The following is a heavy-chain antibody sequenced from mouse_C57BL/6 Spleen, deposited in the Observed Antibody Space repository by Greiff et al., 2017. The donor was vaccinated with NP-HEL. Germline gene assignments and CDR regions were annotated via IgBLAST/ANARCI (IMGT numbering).Heavy chain of an antibody. CDR1: GFTFSSYT. D-gene: IGHD1-1*01. Sequence: EVQRVESGGGLVKPGGSLKLSCAASGFTFSSYTMSWVRQTPEKRLEWVATISGGGGNDYYPDSVTGRFPIYRANAKNTLYLQMSSLRSEDTALYYCARQGYYYGSFPFDYWGQGTTLTVSS. J-gene: IGHJ2*01. CDR3: ARQGYYYGSFPFDY. CDR2: ISGGGGND. V-gene: IGHV5-9*01.